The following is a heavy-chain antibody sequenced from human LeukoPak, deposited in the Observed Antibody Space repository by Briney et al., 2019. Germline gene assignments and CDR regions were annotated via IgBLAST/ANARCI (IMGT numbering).Heavy chain of an antibody. CDR3: TVDRLPAFDM. CDR2: IRSKAYGGTT. D-gene: IGHD5-18*01. Sequence: GGSLRLSCAASGFTFGDYAMNWVRQAPGKGLEWVGFIRSKAYGGTTEYAASVKGRSTISRDDPKSIAYLQMNSLKTEDPAVYYCTVDRLPAFDMWGQGTMVTVSS. V-gene: IGHV3-49*04. J-gene: IGHJ3*02. CDR1: GFTFGDYA.